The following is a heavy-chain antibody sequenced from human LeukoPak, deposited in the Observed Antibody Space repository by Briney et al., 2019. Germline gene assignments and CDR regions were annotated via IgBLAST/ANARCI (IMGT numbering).Heavy chain of an antibody. J-gene: IGHJ6*04. V-gene: IGHV3-7*03. Sequence: GGSLRLSCAASGFTFSRYWMSWVRQAPGKGLEWVANIKQDGSEKDYVDSVKGRFTISRDNAKNSLYLQMNSLRAEDTAVYYCAELGITMIGGVWGKGTTVTISS. D-gene: IGHD3-10*02. CDR2: IKQDGSEK. CDR3: AELGITMIGGV. CDR1: GFTFSRYW.